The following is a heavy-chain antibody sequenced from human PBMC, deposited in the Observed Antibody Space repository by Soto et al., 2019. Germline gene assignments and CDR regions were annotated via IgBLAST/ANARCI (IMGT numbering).Heavy chain of an antibody. V-gene: IGHV3-30-3*01. Sequence: QVQLVESGGGVVQPGRSLRLSCVASGITFNNFAMHWARQAPGKGLEWVAAILYDGSNKYYADSVKGRFTISRDNSKNTLYLQMNSLRTEDTAVYYCARDGGFDPFGQGTLVTVSS. J-gene: IGHJ5*02. CDR1: GITFNNFA. CDR2: ILYDGSNK. D-gene: IGHD3-10*01. CDR3: ARDGGFDP.